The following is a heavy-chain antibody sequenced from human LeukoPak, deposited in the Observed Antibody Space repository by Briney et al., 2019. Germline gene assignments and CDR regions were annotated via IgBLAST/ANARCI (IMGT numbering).Heavy chain of an antibody. Sequence: GGSLRLSCAASGFTFSTYGMHWVRQAPGKGLEWVAFVRYDGSNEYYADSVKGRFTISRDNSKNTLYLQMDSLRAEDTAVYYCAKARNYGPAPFDYWGQGTLVTVSS. D-gene: IGHD3-10*01. CDR3: AKARNYGPAPFDY. J-gene: IGHJ4*02. V-gene: IGHV3-30*02. CDR2: VRYDGSNE. CDR1: GFTFSTYG.